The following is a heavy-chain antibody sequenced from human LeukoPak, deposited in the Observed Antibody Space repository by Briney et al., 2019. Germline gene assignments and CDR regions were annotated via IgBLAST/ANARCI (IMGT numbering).Heavy chain of an antibody. V-gene: IGHV4-31*03. J-gene: IGHJ4*02. CDR2: IYYSGST. Sequence: SQTLSLTCTVSGGSISSGGYYWSWIRQHPGKGLEWIGYIYYSGSTYYNPSLKSRVTISVDTSKNQFSLKLSSVTAADTAVYYCARVGKGNSATFDYWGQGTLVTVSS. CDR3: ARVGKGNSATFDY. CDR1: GGSISSGGYY. D-gene: IGHD4-23*01.